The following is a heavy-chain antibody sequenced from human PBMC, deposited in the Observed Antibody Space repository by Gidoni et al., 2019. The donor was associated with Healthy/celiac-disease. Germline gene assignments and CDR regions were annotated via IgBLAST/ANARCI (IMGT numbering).Heavy chain of an antibody. CDR2: IDPGDSYT. Sequence: EVQLVQSGAEVQKPGESLRISCKGSGYSFTSYWISWVRQMPGKGLEWMGRIDPGDSYTNYSPSFQGHVTISADKSITTAYLQWSSLKASDTAMYYCAVAGTQYFDYWGQGTLVTVSS. CDR1: GYSFTSYW. D-gene: IGHD6-19*01. J-gene: IGHJ4*02. CDR3: AVAGTQYFDY. V-gene: IGHV5-10-1*03.